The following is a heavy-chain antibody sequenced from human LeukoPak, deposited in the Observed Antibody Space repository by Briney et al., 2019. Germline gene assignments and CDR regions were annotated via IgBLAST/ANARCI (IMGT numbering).Heavy chain of an antibody. V-gene: IGHV1-2*02. D-gene: IGHD3-9*01. CDR1: GYTFTNYG. CDR2: INPNSGGT. Sequence: ASVKVSCKASGYTFTNYGISWVRQAPGQGLEWMGWINPNSGGTNYAQKFQGRVTMTRDTSISTAYMELSRLRSDDTAVYYCARELYYDILTGYSNWFDPWGQGTLVTVSS. J-gene: IGHJ5*02. CDR3: ARELYYDILTGYSNWFDP.